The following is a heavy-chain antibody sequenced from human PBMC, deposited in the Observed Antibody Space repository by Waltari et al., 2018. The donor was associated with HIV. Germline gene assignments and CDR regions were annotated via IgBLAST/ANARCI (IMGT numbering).Heavy chain of an antibody. V-gene: IGHV3-23*01. CDR1: GFTFSNYA. D-gene: IGHD1-1*01. CDR3: TKDQTGAADS. J-gene: IGHJ5*02. Sequence: EVQLLQSGGDLVQPGGSLRLSCAAYGFTFSNYAMNWVRQAPGKGLECVSSIIGGGGTTYYAGSVKGRFTVSRDNSKNTLYLQMNSLRVEDTAMYYCTKDQTGAADSWGQGTQVTVPS. CDR2: IIGGGGTT.